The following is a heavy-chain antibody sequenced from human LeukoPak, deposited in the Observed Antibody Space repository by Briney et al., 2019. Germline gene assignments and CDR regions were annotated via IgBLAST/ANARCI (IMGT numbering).Heavy chain of an antibody. Sequence: LAGGSLRLSCAASGFTFSSYAMHWVRQAPGKGLEWVSGLSWNSGSIGYADSVKGRFTISRDNAKNSLYLQMNSLRAEDTAVYYCARRSYDSSAFDIWGQGTMVTVSS. V-gene: IGHV3-9*01. D-gene: IGHD3-22*01. CDR1: GFTFSSYA. J-gene: IGHJ3*02. CDR3: ARRSYDSSAFDI. CDR2: LSWNSGSI.